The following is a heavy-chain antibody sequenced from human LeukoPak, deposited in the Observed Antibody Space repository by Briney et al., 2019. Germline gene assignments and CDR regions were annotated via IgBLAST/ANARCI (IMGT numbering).Heavy chain of an antibody. D-gene: IGHD3-22*01. Sequence: PSETLSLTCTVSGGSISSGDYYWSWIRQPPGKGLEWIGYIYYSGSTYYNPSLKSRVTISVDTSKNQFSLKLSSVTAADTAVYYCARGRYYDSSGYQYLNFDYWGQGTLVTVSS. CDR3: ARGRYYDSSGYQYLNFDY. CDR2: IYYSGST. CDR1: GGSISSGDYY. J-gene: IGHJ4*02. V-gene: IGHV4-30-4*01.